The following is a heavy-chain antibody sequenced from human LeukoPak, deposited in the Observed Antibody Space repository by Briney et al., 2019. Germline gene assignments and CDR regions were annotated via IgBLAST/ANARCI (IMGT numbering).Heavy chain of an antibody. D-gene: IGHD3-10*01. CDR3: ARESYYGSGRGRFDP. CDR2: ISYDGSNK. Sequence: GGSLRLSCAASGFTFSSYAMHWVRQAPGKGLEWVAVISYDGSNKYYADSVKGRFTISRDNSKNTLYLQMNSLRAEDTAVYYCARESYYGSGRGRFDPWGQGTLVTVSS. V-gene: IGHV3-30-3*01. CDR1: GFTFSSYA. J-gene: IGHJ5*02.